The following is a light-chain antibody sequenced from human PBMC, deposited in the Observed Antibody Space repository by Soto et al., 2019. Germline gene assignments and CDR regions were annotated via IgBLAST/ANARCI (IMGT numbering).Light chain of an antibody. CDR2: GAS. CDR3: QQYGYSSWT. Sequence: EIVMRQSPATXSXXPXXXXXXXXRASQSVNSNLAWYQQKPGQAPRLLIYGASTRATGVPARFSGSGSGTDFTLTISRLEPEDFAVYYCQQYGYSSWTFGQGTKVDIK. CDR1: QSVNSN. V-gene: IGKV3-15*01. J-gene: IGKJ1*01.